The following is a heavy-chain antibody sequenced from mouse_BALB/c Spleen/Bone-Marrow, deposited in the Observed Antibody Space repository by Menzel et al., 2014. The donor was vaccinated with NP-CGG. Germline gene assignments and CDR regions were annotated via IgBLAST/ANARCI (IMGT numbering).Heavy chain of an antibody. Sequence: VQLQESGPGLVQPSQSLSISCTASGFSLTSYGVHWVRQPPGKGLEWLGVIWNGGSTDYNADFISRLSISKYNSKSQVFFKMNSLQADDTAIYYCARNSGYYYAMDYWGQGTSVTVSS. CDR2: IWNGGST. CDR3: ARNSGYYYAMDY. J-gene: IGHJ4*01. V-gene: IGHV2-4*02. D-gene: IGHD3-1*01. CDR1: GFSLTSYG.